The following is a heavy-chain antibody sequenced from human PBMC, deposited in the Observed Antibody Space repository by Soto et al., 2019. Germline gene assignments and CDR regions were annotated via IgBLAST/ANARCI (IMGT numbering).Heavy chain of an antibody. CDR1: GDTFSFDY. CDR2: INPDSGAT. Sequence: QVQLLQSGAEGKKPGASVKISCKASGDTFSFDYLSWVRRAPGQGLQWMGKINPDSGATTYAQSFQGRVSITSDASTGTVYMELSSLTSDDTAVYYCAKGRRNTFWGQGTLVSVSS. V-gene: IGHV1-46*01. D-gene: IGHD3-10*01. CDR3: AKGRRNTF. J-gene: IGHJ4*02.